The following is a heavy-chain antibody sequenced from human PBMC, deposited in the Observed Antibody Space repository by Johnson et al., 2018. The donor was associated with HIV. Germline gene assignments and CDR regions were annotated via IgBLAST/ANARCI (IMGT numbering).Heavy chain of an antibody. J-gene: IGHJ3*02. CDR2: IYSGGTT. Sequence: EKLVESGGGLVQPGGSLRLSCAASGFTVSSNYMNWVRQAPGKGLEWVSGIYSGGTTYHADSVKGRFIISRDNSKSTLYLQMNSLRAEDTAVYYCARAYTYGAFDIWGQGTMVTVSS. D-gene: IGHD5-18*01. CDR3: ARAYTYGAFDI. CDR1: GFTVSSNY. V-gene: IGHV3-66*01.